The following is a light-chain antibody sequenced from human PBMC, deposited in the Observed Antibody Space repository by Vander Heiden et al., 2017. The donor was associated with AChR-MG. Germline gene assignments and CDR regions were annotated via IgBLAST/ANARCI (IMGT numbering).Light chain of an antibody. Sequence: EIVIPQSPPPLSVSPGKRATRPCRASQSINSNLAWYQQKPGQAPRLLINGAATRANGIPARFSGSGSGTEFTLTISSRQSEDVAVYYCQQYNNWPPWTFGQGTKVEIK. CDR3: QQYNNWPPWT. CDR1: QSINSN. J-gene: IGKJ1*01. CDR2: GAA. V-gene: IGKV3-15*01.